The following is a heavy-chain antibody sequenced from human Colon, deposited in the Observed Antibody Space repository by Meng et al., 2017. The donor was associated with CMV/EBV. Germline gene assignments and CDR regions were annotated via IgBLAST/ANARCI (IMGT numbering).Heavy chain of an antibody. CDR2: ISSSGSTI. CDR1: GFTFSDYY. Sequence: GESLKISCAASGFTFSDYYMSWIRQAPGKGLEWVSYISSSGSTIYYADSVKGRFTISRDNAKNSLYLQMNSLRAEDTAVYYCVKAQTKTQSNYFGDWGQGTLVTVSS. J-gene: IGHJ4*02. V-gene: IGHV3-11*04. D-gene: IGHD1-14*01. CDR3: VKAQTKTQSNYFGD.